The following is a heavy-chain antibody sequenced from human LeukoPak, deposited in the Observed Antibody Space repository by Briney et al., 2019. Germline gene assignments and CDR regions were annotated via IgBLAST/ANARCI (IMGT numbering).Heavy chain of an antibody. Sequence: GGSLRLSCAASGFTFSSYSMNWVRQAPGKGLEWVSSISSSSNYIYYADSVKGRFTISRDNAKNSLYLQMNSLRAEDTAVYYCARGAPGDCSGGSCYYYYGMDVWGKGTTVTVS. V-gene: IGHV3-21*01. J-gene: IGHJ6*04. CDR1: GFTFSSYS. CDR3: ARGAPGDCSGGSCYYYYGMDV. D-gene: IGHD2-15*01. CDR2: ISSSSNYI.